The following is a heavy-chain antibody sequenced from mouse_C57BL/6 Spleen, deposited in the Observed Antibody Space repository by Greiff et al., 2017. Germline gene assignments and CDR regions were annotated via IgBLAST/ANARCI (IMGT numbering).Heavy chain of an antibody. D-gene: IGHD2-4*01. CDR2: IWSGGST. CDR3: ARKGDYDRAWFAY. V-gene: IGHV2-2*01. J-gene: IGHJ3*01. CDR1: GFSLTSYG. Sequence: QVQLQQSGPGLVQPSQSLSITCTVSGFSLTSYGVHWVRQSPGKGLEWLGVIWSGGSTDYNAAFISRLSISKDNSKSQVFFKMNSLQADDTAIYYCARKGDYDRAWFAYWGQGTLVTVSA.